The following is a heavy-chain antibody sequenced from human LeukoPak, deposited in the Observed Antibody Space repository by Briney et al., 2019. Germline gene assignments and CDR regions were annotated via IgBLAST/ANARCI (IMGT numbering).Heavy chain of an antibody. CDR1: GGSISTGGYY. CDR2: IYNSGTT. J-gene: IGHJ4*02. Sequence: SETLSLTCTVSGGSISTGGYYWTWIRQHPEKGLEWIGYIYNSGTTYYNPSLESRVTISGDTSKNQFSLQLSSVTAADTAVYYCARTAGWSYGFDSWGQGTLVTVSS. D-gene: IGHD5-18*01. V-gene: IGHV4-31*03. CDR3: ARTAGWSYGFDS.